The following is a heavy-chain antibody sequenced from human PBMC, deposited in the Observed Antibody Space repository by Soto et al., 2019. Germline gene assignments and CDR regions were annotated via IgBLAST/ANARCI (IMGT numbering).Heavy chain of an antibody. CDR1: GGSFSGYY. J-gene: IGHJ6*04. CDR3: ARWMYSSGWYEVFSKRPKMDV. V-gene: IGHV4-34*01. Sequence: SETLSLTCAVYGGSFSGYYWSWIRQPPGKGLEWIGEINHSGSTNYNPSLKSRVTISVETSKNQFSLKLGSVTAADTAVYYCARWMYSSGWYEVFSKRPKMDVWGKGTTVTVSS. D-gene: IGHD6-19*01. CDR2: INHSGST.